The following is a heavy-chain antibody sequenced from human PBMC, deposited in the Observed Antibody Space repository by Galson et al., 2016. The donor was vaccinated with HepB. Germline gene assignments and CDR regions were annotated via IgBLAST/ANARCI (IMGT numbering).Heavy chain of an antibody. Sequence: PALVKPTQTLTLTCTFSGFSLNTRGVGVGWIRQRPGKAMEWLALTYWDDDKRYSPSLKSRLTITKDNSKNQVVLTMTNMEPVDTATYSGGHVYGNPDYWGPGTLVTVSS. CDR1: GFSLNTRGVG. V-gene: IGHV2-5*02. CDR3: GHVYGNPDY. CDR2: TYWDDDK. D-gene: IGHD1-26*01. J-gene: IGHJ4*02.